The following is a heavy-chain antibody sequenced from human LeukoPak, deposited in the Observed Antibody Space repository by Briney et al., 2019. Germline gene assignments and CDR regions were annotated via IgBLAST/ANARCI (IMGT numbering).Heavy chain of an antibody. D-gene: IGHD6-19*01. CDR2: IIPIFGTA. CDR3: ARKIAGYSSGWYGDAFDI. J-gene: IGHJ3*02. CDR1: GGTFSSYA. V-gene: IGHV1-69*01. Sequence: SVKVSCKASGGTFSSYAISWVRQAPGQGLEWMGGIIPIFGTANYAQKFQGRVTITADESTSTAYMELSSLRSEDTAVYYCARKIAGYSSGWYGDAFDIWGQGTMVTVSS.